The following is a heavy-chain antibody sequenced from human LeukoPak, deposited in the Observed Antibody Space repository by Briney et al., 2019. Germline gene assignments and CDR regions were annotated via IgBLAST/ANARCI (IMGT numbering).Heavy chain of an antibody. CDR2: INPDGSEK. CDR1: GFTFGTYW. Sequence: GGSLRLSCAASGFTFGTYWMNWVRQAPGKGLEWVASINPDGSEKYDVDSVKGRFTISRDNSKNTVYLQMNSLRAEDTAVYYCAKTTTGYSSGRFPGWPVDYWGQGTLVTVSS. D-gene: IGHD6-19*01. V-gene: IGHV3-7*03. J-gene: IGHJ4*02. CDR3: AKTTTGYSSGRFPGWPVDY.